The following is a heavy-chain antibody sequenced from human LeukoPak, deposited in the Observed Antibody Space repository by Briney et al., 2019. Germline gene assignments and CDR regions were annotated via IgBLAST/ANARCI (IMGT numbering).Heavy chain of an antibody. CDR2: IFWDDDK. CDR3: AHTGYSYGLDF. Sequence: SGPTLVKLTQTLTLTCTFSGFSLSTSGVGVGWVRQPPGKALEWLALIFWDDDKYYSPSLKNRLTITKGTSRNQVVLTMTNVDPVDTATYYCAHTGYSYGLDFWGQGTLVTVSS. J-gene: IGHJ4*02. CDR1: GFSLSTSGVG. D-gene: IGHD5-18*01. V-gene: IGHV2-5*02.